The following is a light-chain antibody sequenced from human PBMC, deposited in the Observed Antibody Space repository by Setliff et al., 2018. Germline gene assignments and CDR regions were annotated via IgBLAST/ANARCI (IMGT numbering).Light chain of an antibody. CDR3: CSYAGSYTLGV. J-gene: IGLJ3*02. V-gene: IGLV2-11*01. CDR2: DVT. CDR1: SSDVGGYNY. Sequence: SVLTQPRSVSGSPGQSVTISCTGTSSDVGGYNYVSWYQQHPGKAPKLMIYDVTKRPSGVPDRFSGSKSGNTASLTISGLQAEDEADYYCCSYAGSYTLGVFGGGTKVTVL.